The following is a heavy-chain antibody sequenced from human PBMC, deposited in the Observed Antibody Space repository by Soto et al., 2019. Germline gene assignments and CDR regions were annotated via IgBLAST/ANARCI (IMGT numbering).Heavy chain of an antibody. CDR2: IKSKTDGGTT. Sequence: PGGSLRLTCAASGFTISNGGRNWVRQAQGKGLEWVGRIKSKTDGGTTDYSAPVKGRFTISRDDSKNTLYLQMNSLKTEDTAVYYCNKVYHSSSWNDTFDIWGQGTMVTVSS. CDR3: NKVYHSSSWNDTFDI. CDR1: GFTISNGG. V-gene: IGHV3-15*07. D-gene: IGHD6-13*01. J-gene: IGHJ3*02.